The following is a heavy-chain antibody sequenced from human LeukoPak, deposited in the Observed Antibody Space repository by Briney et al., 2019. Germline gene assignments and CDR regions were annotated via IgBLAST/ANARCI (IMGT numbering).Heavy chain of an antibody. D-gene: IGHD6-19*01. V-gene: IGHV4-59*08. CDR2: IYHSGST. CDR1: GGSISSHY. J-gene: IGHJ5*02. CDR3: ARRAYSSGCYWFDP. Sequence: SETLSLTCAVSGGSISSHYWSWIRQPPGKGLEWIGYIYHSGSTNYNPSLKSRVTISVDTSKNQFSLNLSSVTAADTAVYYCARRAYSSGCYWFDPWGQGTLVTVPS.